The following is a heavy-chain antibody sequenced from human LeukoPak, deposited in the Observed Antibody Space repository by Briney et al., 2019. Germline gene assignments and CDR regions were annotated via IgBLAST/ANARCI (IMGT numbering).Heavy chain of an antibody. V-gene: IGHV4-34*01. CDR3: ARGRITIFGVVIGLGY. Sequence: SETLSLTCAVYGGSSSGYYWSWIRQPPGKGLEWIGEINHSGSTNYNPSLKSRVTISVDTSKNQFSLKLSSVTAADTAVYYCARGRITIFGVVIGLGYWGQGTLVTVSS. CDR2: INHSGST. D-gene: IGHD3-3*01. J-gene: IGHJ4*02. CDR1: GGSSSGYY.